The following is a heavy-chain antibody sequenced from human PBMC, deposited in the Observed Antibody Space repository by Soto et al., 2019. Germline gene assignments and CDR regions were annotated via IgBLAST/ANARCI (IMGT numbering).Heavy chain of an antibody. CDR2: INAYNVYNGNT. D-gene: IGHD2-15*01. V-gene: IGHV1-18*01. J-gene: IGHJ6*02. CDR3: ARARIFYGLEV. Sequence: QVQLVQSGAEVKKPGASVKVSCKASGYTFTSFGISWVRQAPGQGLEWMGWINAYNVYNGNTNYAQNLQGRVTMTTDTSTRTAYMELRSLRSDDTAVYYCARARIFYGLEVWGQGTTVTVSS. CDR1: GYTFTSFG.